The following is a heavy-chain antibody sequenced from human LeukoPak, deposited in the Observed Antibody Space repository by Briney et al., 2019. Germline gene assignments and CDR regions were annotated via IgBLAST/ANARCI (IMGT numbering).Heavy chain of an antibody. CDR1: GYTFTGYY. CDR2: INPNSGGT. D-gene: IGHD3-10*01. V-gene: IGHV1-2*02. Sequence: ASVKVSCKASGYTFTGYYMHWVRQAPGQGLEWMGWINPNSGGTNYVQKFQGRVTMTRDTSISAAYMELSRLRSDDTAVYYCARVRDGRRAFDYWGQGTLVTVSS. J-gene: IGHJ4*02. CDR3: ARVRDGRRAFDY.